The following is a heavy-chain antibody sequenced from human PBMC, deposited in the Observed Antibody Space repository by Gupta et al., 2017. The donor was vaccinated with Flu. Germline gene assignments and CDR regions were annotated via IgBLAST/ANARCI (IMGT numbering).Heavy chain of an antibody. CDR2: IYHSGST. CDR1: GYSISSGYY. V-gene: IGHV4-38-2*02. J-gene: IGHJ5*02. D-gene: IGHD6-19*01. CDR3: ARDRGGPVVAGIWFDP. Sequence: QVQLQESGPGLVKPSETLSLTCAVSGYSISSGYYWGWIRQPPGKGLEWIGSIYHSGSTYYNPSLKSRVTISVDTSKNQFSLKLSSVTAADTAVYYGARDRGGPVVAGIWFDPWGQGTLVTVSS.